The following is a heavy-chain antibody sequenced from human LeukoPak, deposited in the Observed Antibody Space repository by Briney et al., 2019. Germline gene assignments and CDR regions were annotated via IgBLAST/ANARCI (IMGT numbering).Heavy chain of an antibody. J-gene: IGHJ4*02. D-gene: IGHD6-13*01. CDR1: GFTFSSYW. CDR3: VRDLSGIAAL. V-gene: IGHV3-74*01. CDR2: INSDGSSI. Sequence: GGSLRLSCAASGFTFSSYWMHWVRQAPGKGLVWVSRINSDGSSISNADPVKGRLTISRDNAKNTLHLQMDSLRAEDTAVYYCVRDLSGIAALWGQGTLVTVSS.